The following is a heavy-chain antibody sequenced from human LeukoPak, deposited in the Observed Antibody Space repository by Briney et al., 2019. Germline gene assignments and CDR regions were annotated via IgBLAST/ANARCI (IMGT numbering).Heavy chain of an antibody. J-gene: IGHJ3*02. D-gene: IGHD2-15*01. CDR2: VHYTGRT. CDR3: VRASVESGGAFDI. CDR1: GDSISDYY. V-gene: IGHV4-59*01. Sequence: SETLSLTCTVSGDSISDYYWSWIRQPPGKGLEWIGYVHYTGRTDYNPSLKSRVTISIDTSKNQFSLKLSSMTAADTAVYYCVRASVESGGAFDIWGQGTMVTVSS.